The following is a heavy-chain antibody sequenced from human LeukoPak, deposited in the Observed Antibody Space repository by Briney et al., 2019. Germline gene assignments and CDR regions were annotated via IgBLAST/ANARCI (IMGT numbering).Heavy chain of an antibody. V-gene: IGHV4-34*01. Sequence: PSETLSLTCAVYGGSFSGYYWSWIRQPPGKGLEWIGEINHSGSTNYNPSLKSRVTISVDTSKNQFSLKLSSVTAADTAVYYCARGAYDFWSGYYTPRAFDIWGQGTMVTVSS. D-gene: IGHD3-3*01. CDR1: GGSFSGYY. J-gene: IGHJ3*02. CDR2: INHSGST. CDR3: ARGAYDFWSGYYTPRAFDI.